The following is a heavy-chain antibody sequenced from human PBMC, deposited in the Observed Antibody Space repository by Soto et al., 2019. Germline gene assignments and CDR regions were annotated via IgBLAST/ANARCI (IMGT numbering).Heavy chain of an antibody. CDR3: ARVDCSGNNCRPYSYYQMDV. CDR2: IWYDGSIK. V-gene: IGHV3-33*01. Sequence: PGGSLRLSCAASGFIFSGYGMHWVRQAPGKGPEWVGIIWYDGSIKYYADSVKGRFTISRDNSRNTLFLQMNSLRAEDTAVYYCARVDCSGNNCRPYSYYQMDVWGQGTTVTVSS. CDR1: GFIFSGYG. J-gene: IGHJ6*02. D-gene: IGHD2-15*01.